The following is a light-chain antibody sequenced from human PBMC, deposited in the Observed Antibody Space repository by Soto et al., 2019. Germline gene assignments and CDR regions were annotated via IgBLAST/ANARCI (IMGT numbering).Light chain of an antibody. J-gene: IGKJ1*01. CDR1: QSVSSN. CDR3: QQYGSSGT. V-gene: IGKV3-15*01. Sequence: EVVMTQSPDTLSVSPGERATLSCRASQSVSSNLAWYQQKLGQAPRLLIYGASTRATDIPPRFSGSGSGTEFTLTISRLEPEDFAVYYCQQYGSSGTFGQGTKVDIK. CDR2: GAS.